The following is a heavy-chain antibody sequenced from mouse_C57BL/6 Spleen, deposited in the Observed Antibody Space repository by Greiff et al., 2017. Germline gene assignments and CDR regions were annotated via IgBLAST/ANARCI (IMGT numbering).Heavy chain of an antibody. CDR3: TREDYGSSGDAMGY. CDR1: GFTFSSYA. D-gene: IGHD1-1*01. V-gene: IGHV5-9-1*02. J-gene: IGHJ4*01. CDR2: ISIGGDYI. Sequence: EVKLEESGEGLVKPGGSLKLSCAASGFTFSSYAMSWVRQTPRKRLEWVAYISIGGDYIYYADTVKGRFTISIDNARNTLYLQMSSLKSEDTAMYYCTREDYGSSGDAMGYWGQGTSVTVSS.